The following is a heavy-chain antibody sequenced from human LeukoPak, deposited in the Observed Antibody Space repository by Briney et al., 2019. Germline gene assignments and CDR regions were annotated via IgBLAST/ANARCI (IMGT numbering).Heavy chain of an antibody. V-gene: IGHV3-23*01. CDR2: ISDTGDST. CDR1: GFTFSNYA. D-gene: IGHD3-10*01. Sequence: GGSLRLSCAASGFTFSNYAMTWVRQAPGKGLEWVSVISDTGDSTYYADSVKGRFTISRDNSKNTFYLQMNSLRADDTAVYYCTKNLFTGMGHYFDYWGQGTLVSVSS. J-gene: IGHJ4*02. CDR3: TKNLFTGMGHYFDY.